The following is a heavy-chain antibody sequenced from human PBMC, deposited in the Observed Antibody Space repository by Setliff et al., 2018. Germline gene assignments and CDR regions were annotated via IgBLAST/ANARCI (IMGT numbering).Heavy chain of an antibody. CDR2: VFSGDSDT. D-gene: IGHD6-25*01. CDR1: GYRFTTYW. CDR3: ARLGAPASHDAFDI. V-gene: IGHV5-51*01. Sequence: GESLKISCKGSGYRFTTYWIGWVRQMPGKGLEWMGIVFSGDSDTRYSPSFQGQVTMSADKSINTACLQWSSLKASDTAMYYCARLGAPASHDAFDIWGQGTMVTVSS. J-gene: IGHJ3*02.